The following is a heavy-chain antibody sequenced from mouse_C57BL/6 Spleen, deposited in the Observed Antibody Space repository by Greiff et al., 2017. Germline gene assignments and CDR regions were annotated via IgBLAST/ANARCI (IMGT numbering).Heavy chain of an antibody. CDR2: IYPGDGDT. V-gene: IGHV1-80*01. CDR3: ARGLTADY. CDR1: GYAFSSYL. Sequence: VQLQQSGAELVKPGASVKISCKASGYAFSSYLMNWVKQRPGKGLEWIGQIYPGDGDTNYNGKFKGKATLTADKSSSTAYMQLSSLTSEDSAVYFCARGLTADYWGQGTTLTVSS. J-gene: IGHJ2*01.